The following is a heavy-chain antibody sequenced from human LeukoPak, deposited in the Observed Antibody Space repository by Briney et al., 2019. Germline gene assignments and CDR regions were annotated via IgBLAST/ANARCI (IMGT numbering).Heavy chain of an antibody. Sequence: SETLSLTCTVSGGSISSYYWRWIRQPPGKGLEWIGYIYYSGSTNYNPSLKSRVTVSVDTSKNQFSLKLSSVTAADTAVYYCARVSSYRGSYYFDYWGQGTLVTVSS. CDR3: ARVSSYRGSYYFDY. D-gene: IGHD3-16*01. CDR1: GGSISSYY. V-gene: IGHV4-59*01. CDR2: IYYSGST. J-gene: IGHJ4*02.